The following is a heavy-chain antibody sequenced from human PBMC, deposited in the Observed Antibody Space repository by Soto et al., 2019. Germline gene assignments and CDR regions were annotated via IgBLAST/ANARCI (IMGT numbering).Heavy chain of an antibody. CDR2: IYYSGGT. J-gene: IGHJ6*03. Sequence: QVQLQESGPGLVKPSQTLSLTCTVSGGSISRGGYYWSWIRQHPGKGLEWIGYIYYSGGTYYNPSLKSRVTISRDHAGKPFPPGAGLGDARGHARVYCARKDSGYADYMDVWGKGTTVTVSS. V-gene: IGHV4-31*03. D-gene: IGHD5-12*01. CDR1: GGSISRGGYY. CDR3: ARKDSGYADYMDV.